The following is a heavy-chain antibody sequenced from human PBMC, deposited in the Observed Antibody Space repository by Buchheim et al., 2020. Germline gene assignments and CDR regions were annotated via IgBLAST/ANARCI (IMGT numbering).Heavy chain of an antibody. CDR2: IYYSGST. CDR3: ARETYCSGNSCLYYFDY. J-gene: IGHJ4*02. Sequence: QVQLQEAGPGLVKPSETLSLTCTVSGGSASSGTYYWSWIRQPPGKGLEWIGYIYYSGSTNYNPSLKSRVTISVDTSNNQFSLKLSSVTVADTAVYFCARETYCSGNSCLYYFDYWGQGTL. V-gene: IGHV4-61*01. D-gene: IGHD2-15*01. CDR1: GGSASSGTYY.